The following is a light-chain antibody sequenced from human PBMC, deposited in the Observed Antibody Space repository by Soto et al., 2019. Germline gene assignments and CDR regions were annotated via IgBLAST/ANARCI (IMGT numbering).Light chain of an antibody. J-gene: IGKJ1*01. CDR3: QQYGNSPT. V-gene: IGKV3-20*01. CDR1: QSVTAGY. Sequence: EIVLTQSPGTLSLSPGERATLSCRASQSVTAGYFAWYQQKPGQAPRLLIYETSSRTTGIPGRFSGSGSGTDFTLTISRLEPEDFAVYYCQQYGNSPTFGQGTKVDIK. CDR2: ETS.